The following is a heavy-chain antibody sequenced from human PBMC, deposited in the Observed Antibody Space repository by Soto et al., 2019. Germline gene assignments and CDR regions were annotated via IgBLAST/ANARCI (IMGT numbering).Heavy chain of an antibody. J-gene: IGHJ4*02. CDR3: ARVSIGGATMVDY. Sequence: SETLSLTCTVSGGSVSSGSYYWSWIRQPPGKGLEWIGYIYYSGSTNYNPSLKSRVTISVDTSKNQFSLKLSSVTAADTAVYYWARVSIGGATMVDYGGQGTLVTVSS. CDR2: IYYSGST. D-gene: IGHD1-26*01. CDR1: GGSVSSGSYY. V-gene: IGHV4-61*01.